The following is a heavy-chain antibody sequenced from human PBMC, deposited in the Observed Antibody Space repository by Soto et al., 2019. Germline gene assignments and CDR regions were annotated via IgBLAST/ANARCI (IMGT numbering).Heavy chain of an antibody. CDR2: ISATGGGT. Sequence: GGSLRLSCAXSGFKFSNYAMSWVRQAPGKGLEWVSLISATGGGTYYADSVKGRFTISRDNSHNTLYLQVHSLTAEDTAVYYCAKDRRAGGNSAFYFDFWGQGAQVTVSS. V-gene: IGHV3-23*01. CDR1: GFKFSNYA. CDR3: AKDRRAGGNSAFYFDF. D-gene: IGHD3-16*01. J-gene: IGHJ4*02.